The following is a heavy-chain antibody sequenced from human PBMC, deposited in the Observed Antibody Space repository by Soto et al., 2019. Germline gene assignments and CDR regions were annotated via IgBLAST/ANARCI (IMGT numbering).Heavy chain of an antibody. D-gene: IGHD1-26*01. Sequence: QITLEESGHTLVKPTQTLTLTCSFSGFSLTTSGAGVGWLRQSPGKALEWLALVSWKDDKRYNPGLESRLTITKDTSKNQVVLTMTNMDPVDTGTYYCAHRYGGNYYRWHFDFWGQGTLVTVSS. J-gene: IGHJ4*02. V-gene: IGHV2-5*01. CDR3: AHRYGGNYYRWHFDF. CDR1: GFSLTTSGAG. CDR2: VSWKDDK.